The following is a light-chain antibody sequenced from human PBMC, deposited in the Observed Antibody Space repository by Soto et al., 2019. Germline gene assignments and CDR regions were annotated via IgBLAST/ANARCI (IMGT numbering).Light chain of an antibody. CDR1: QSVSSN. CDR3: EQSNNWPMYT. Sequence: EIVMTQSPATLSVPPRERATLSCSASQSVSSNLAWYPQKPGQAHRLLIYGASTRATGIPVRFSGSGSGTEFTLTISSLQLADFGVYSCEQSNNWPMYTFGQGTKLE. CDR2: GAS. V-gene: IGKV3-15*01. J-gene: IGKJ2*01.